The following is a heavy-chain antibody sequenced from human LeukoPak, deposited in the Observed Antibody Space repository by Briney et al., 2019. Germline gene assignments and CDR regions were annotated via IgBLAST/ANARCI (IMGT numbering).Heavy chain of an antibody. Sequence: GGSLRLSCAASGFTFSSYSMNWVRQAPGKGLEWVSSISSSSSYIYYADSVKGRFTISRDNSKNTLYLQMNSLRAEDTAVYYCARGLGVSWFDPWGQGTLVTVSS. J-gene: IGHJ5*02. CDR2: ISSSSSYI. V-gene: IGHV3-21*01. D-gene: IGHD3-16*01. CDR3: ARGLGVSWFDP. CDR1: GFTFSSYS.